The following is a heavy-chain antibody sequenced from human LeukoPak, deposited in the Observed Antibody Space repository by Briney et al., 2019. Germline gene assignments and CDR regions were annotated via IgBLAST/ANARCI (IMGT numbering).Heavy chain of an antibody. D-gene: IGHD5-24*01. J-gene: IGHJ4*02. CDR1: GYTRISHY. CDR2: SNPSGGST. Sequence: SVKDSCKASGYTRISHYMYWVRQAPGQRREGMGISNPSGGSTSYAQKFQGRVTMTRDTSTSTVYMELTSLRSEDTAVYYCARDSGGIATITYYFDYWGQGTLVTVSS. CDR3: ARDSGGIATITYYFDY. V-gene: IGHV1-46*01.